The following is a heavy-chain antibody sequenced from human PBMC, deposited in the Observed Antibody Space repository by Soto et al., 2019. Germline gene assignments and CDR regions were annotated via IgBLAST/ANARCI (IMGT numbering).Heavy chain of an antibody. CDR3: ARDLSYSSGWYLFGY. CDR2: ISSSGSTI. J-gene: IGHJ4*02. V-gene: IGHV3-11*01. Sequence: RLSCAASVFTFSDYYMSWIRQAPGKGLEWVSYISSSGSTIYYAGSVKGRFTISRDNAKNSLYLQMNSLRAEDTAVYYCARDLSYSSGWYLFGYWGQGTLVTVSS. CDR1: VFTFSDYY. D-gene: IGHD6-19*01.